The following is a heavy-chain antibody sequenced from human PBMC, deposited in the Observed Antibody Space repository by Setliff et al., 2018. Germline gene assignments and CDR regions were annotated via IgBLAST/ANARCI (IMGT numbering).Heavy chain of an antibody. CDR2: IDPKSGRT. D-gene: IGHD1-1*01. Sequence: ASVKVSCKPSGYPFVGYFIYWMRQAPGQGLEWVGWIDPKSGRTKYAVKFQGRVTMTRDTSSSTAYMELSSLRSEDTAVYYCARGPWKHSAYCYYYYMDVWGKGTTVTVSS. J-gene: IGHJ6*03. CDR3: ARGPWKHSAYCYYYYMDV. CDR1: GYPFVGYF. V-gene: IGHV1-2*02.